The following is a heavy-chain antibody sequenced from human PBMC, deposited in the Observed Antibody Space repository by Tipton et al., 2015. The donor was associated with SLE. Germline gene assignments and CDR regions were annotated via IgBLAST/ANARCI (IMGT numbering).Heavy chain of an antibody. V-gene: IGHV1-2*02. J-gene: IGHJ3*02. CDR3: AREILGANDAFDI. CDR1: GYTFTDYF. D-gene: IGHD1-26*01. Sequence: QSGAEVKKPGASVKVFCKASGYTFTDYFIHWVRQAPGQGLEWMGWINPNSDGTKYAQKFQGRVTMTRDTSISTAYMELSRLKSDDTAVYYCAREILGANDAFDIWGQGTMVTVSS. CDR2: INPNSDGT.